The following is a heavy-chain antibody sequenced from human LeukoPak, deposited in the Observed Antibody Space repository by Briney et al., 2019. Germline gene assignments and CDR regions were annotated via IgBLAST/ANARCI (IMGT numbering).Heavy chain of an antibody. CDR2: INHSGST. V-gene: IGHV4-34*01. J-gene: IGHJ4*02. Sequence: KPSGTLSLTCAVYGGSFSGYYWSWIRQPPGKGLEWIGEINHSGSTNYNPSLKSRVTISVDTSKNQFSLKLSSVTAADTAVYYCARGRTVATYYDDLDYWGQGTLVTLSS. CDR3: ARGRTVATYYDDLDY. CDR1: GGSFSGYY. D-gene: IGHD2/OR15-2a*01.